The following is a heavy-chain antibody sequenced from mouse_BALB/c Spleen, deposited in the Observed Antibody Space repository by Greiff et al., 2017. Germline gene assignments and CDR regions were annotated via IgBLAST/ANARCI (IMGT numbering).Heavy chain of an antibody. V-gene: IGHV5-6-5*01. Sequence: EVQGVESGGGLVKPGGSLKLSCAASGFTFSSYAMSWVRQTPEKRLEWVASISSGGSTYYPDSVKGRFTISRDNARNILYLQMSSLRSEDTAMYYCARGGVYYDYEGAMDYWGQGTSVTVSS. CDR1: GFTFSSYA. CDR2: ISSGGST. J-gene: IGHJ4*01. D-gene: IGHD2-4*01. CDR3: ARGGVYYDYEGAMDY.